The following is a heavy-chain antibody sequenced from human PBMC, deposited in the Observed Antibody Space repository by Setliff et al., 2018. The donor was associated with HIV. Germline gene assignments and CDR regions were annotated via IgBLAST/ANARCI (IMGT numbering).Heavy chain of an antibody. CDR1: GFSISSRYY. CDR3: SSDISPDDGYNRLHYFDY. V-gene: IGHV4-38-2*01. Sequence: SETLSLTCDVSGFSISSRYYWGWIRQSPGKGLEWTGNIYHTGSSYYNPSLNDRATISLDTSKNQFSLRLNSVTAADTAVYYCSSDISPDDGYNRLHYFDYWGQGTLVTVSS. CDR2: IYHTGSS. J-gene: IGHJ4*02. D-gene: IGHD5-12*01.